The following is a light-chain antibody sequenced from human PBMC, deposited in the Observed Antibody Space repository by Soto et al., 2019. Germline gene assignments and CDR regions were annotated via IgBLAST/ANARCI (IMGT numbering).Light chain of an antibody. CDR1: QSVSSY. V-gene: IGKV3-11*01. J-gene: IGKJ4*01. CDR2: DAS. CDR3: QQRSIWPLT. Sequence: EIVLTQSPATLSLSPGERATLSCRASQSVSSYIAWYQQKPGQAPRLLIYDASNRATGIPARFSGSRSGTDFTLTISSLEPEDFAVYYCQQRSIWPLTFGGGTKVEIK.